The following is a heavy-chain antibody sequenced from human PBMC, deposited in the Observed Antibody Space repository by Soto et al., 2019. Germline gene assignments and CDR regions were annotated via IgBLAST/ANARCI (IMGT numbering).Heavy chain of an antibody. Sequence: SETLSLTCTVSGRSISSVNYYWSWIRQPPGKGLEWIGYIYYSGSTYYNPSLRSRVTISVDTSKNQFSLKLSSVTAADTAVYFCARGERQQQRDSWGQGTLVTVSS. CDR1: GRSISSVNYY. V-gene: IGHV4-30-4*01. CDR2: IYYSGST. J-gene: IGHJ4*02. CDR3: ARGERQQQRDS. D-gene: IGHD6-13*01.